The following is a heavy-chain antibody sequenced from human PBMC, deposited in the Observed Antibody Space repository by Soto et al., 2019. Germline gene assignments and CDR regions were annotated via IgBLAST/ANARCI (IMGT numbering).Heavy chain of an antibody. Sequence: QVQLVQSGAEVKKPGASVKVSCKASGYTFTSYAMHWVRQAPGQRLEWMGWINAGNGNTKYSQKFQGRVTITRDTSARTAYMELSSLSCEDTAVYYCARTSKYYDFWSGYWDYWGQGTLVTVSS. CDR3: ARTSKYYDFWSGYWDY. V-gene: IGHV1-3*01. CDR1: GYTFTSYA. J-gene: IGHJ4*02. CDR2: INAGNGNT. D-gene: IGHD3-3*01.